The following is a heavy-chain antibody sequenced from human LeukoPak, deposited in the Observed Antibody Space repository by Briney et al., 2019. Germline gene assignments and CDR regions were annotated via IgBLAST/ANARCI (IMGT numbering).Heavy chain of an antibody. Sequence: EASVKVSCKASGGTFSSYAISWVRQAPGQGLEWMGGIISIFGTANYAQKFQGRVTITTDESTSTAYMELSSLRSEDTAVYYCARGRVWGSTGNYWGQGTLVTVSS. CDR2: IISIFGTA. V-gene: IGHV1-69*05. CDR1: GGTFSSYA. D-gene: IGHD6-13*01. J-gene: IGHJ4*02. CDR3: ARGRVWGSTGNY.